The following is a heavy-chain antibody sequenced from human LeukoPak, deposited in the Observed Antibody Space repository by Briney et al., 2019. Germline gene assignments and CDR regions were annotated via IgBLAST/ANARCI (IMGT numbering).Heavy chain of an antibody. V-gene: IGHV1-46*01. CDR1: GGTFTSYY. CDR2: INPSGGST. CDR3: ARERQFRGIVGPKEEFDS. J-gene: IGHJ5*01. D-gene: IGHD1-26*01. Sequence: ASVKVSCKASGGTFTSYYMHWVRQAPGQGLEWMGIINPSGGSTSYAQKFQGRVTMTRDTSTSTVYMELSSLRSEDTAVYYCARERQFRGIVGPKEEFDSWGQGTLVTVSS.